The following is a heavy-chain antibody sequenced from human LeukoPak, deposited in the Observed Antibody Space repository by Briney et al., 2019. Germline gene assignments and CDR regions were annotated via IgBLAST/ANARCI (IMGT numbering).Heavy chain of an antibody. CDR2: MNPNSGNT. V-gene: IGHV1-8*01. D-gene: IGHD4-17*01. CDR1: RYTFTSFD. Sequence: ASVKVSCKASRYTFTSFDINWVRQATGQGLEWMGWMNPNSGNTGSAQKFQGRITMTRNTSITTAYMELSSLRSEDTAVYYCARGNKDYGDYARGLSDYWGQGTLVTVSS. J-gene: IGHJ4*02. CDR3: ARGNKDYGDYARGLSDY.